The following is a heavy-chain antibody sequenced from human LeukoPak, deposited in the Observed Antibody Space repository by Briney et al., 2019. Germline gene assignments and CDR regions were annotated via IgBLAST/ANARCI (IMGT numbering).Heavy chain of an antibody. J-gene: IGHJ4*02. CDR1: GFTFSSYA. Sequence: PGGSLRLSCAASGFTFSSYAMSWVRQAPGKGLEWVSAISGSGGSTYYADSAKGRFTISRDNSKNALYLQMNSLRAEDTAVYYCAKRLTSTRYSSGWYGEYDYWGQGTLVTVSS. V-gene: IGHV3-23*01. CDR3: AKRLTSTRYSSGWYGEYDY. CDR2: ISGSGGST. D-gene: IGHD6-19*01.